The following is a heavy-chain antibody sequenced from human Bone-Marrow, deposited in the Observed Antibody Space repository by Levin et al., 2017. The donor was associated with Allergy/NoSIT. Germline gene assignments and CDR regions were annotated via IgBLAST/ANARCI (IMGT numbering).Heavy chain of an antibody. CDR2: IYWDDDK. J-gene: IGHJ4*02. CDR3: AHTAGKGLPFDY. Sequence: SGPTLVKPTQTLTLTCTFSGFSLSTSGVGVGWIRQPPGKALEWLALIYWDDDKRYSTSLKSGLTITKDISKNQVVFTMTNMDPVDTATYYCAHTAGKGLPFDYWGRGMLVTVSS. V-gene: IGHV2-5*02. CDR1: GFSLSTSGVG.